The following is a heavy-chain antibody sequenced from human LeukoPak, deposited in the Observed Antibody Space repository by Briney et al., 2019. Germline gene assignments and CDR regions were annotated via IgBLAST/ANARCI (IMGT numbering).Heavy chain of an antibody. CDR2: IRYDGSNK. J-gene: IGHJ4*02. D-gene: IGHD3-9*01. CDR1: GFTFSSYG. V-gene: IGHV3-30*02. Sequence: GGSLRLSCAASGFTFSSYGMHWVRQAPGKGLEWVAFIRYDGSNKYYTDSVKGRFTISRDNSKNTLYLQMNSLRAEDTAIYYCAKLQLYYDILTGPLVDYWGQGTLVTVSS. CDR3: AKLQLYYDILTGPLVDY.